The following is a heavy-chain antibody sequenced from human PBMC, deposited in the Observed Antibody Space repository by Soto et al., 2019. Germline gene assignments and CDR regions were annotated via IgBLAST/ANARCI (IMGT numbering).Heavy chain of an antibody. Sequence: SETLSLTCTVSGGSSSSYYWSWIRQPAGKGLEWIGRIYTSGSTNYNPSLKSRVTMSVDTSKNQFSLKLSSVTAADTAVYYCARESSGYYYDRFDPWGQGTLVTVSS. D-gene: IGHD3-22*01. V-gene: IGHV4-4*07. CDR3: ARESSGYYYDRFDP. CDR1: GGSSSSYY. CDR2: IYTSGST. J-gene: IGHJ5*02.